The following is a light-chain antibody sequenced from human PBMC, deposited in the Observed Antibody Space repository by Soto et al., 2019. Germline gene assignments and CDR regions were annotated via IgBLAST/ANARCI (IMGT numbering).Light chain of an antibody. CDR1: RTDIDGFDY. CDR2: DIY. CDR3: TSYTSSTPFYV. Sequence: QSALAQPASVSGSPGQSIAISCTGVRTDIDGFDYVSWYQQHPGQDTKLIIYDIYNRLSGVSHRFSGSKSGDTASMTIFGFQAEDEAYYYCTSYTSSTPFYVFGTG. V-gene: IGLV2-14*03. J-gene: IGLJ1*01.